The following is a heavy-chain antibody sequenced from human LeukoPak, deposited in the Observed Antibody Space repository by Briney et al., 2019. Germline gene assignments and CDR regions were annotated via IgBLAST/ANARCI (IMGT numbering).Heavy chain of an antibody. D-gene: IGHD6-13*01. CDR3: ARGMAGSWLFDYFDY. Sequence: GGALRLSCAAPGFTFYDYGMSWVRPTPGEGVEWGSGINWNGGSTGYADSVKGRFTISRDNAKNSLYLQMNSLRAEDTALYYCARGMAGSWLFDYFDYWGQGTLVTVSS. V-gene: IGHV3-20*04. CDR2: INWNGGST. J-gene: IGHJ4*02. CDR1: GFTFYDYG.